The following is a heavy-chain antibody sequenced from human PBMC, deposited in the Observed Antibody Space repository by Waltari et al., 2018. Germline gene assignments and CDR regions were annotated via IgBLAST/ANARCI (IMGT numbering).Heavy chain of an antibody. CDR1: GFTFSSYS. CDR3: ARDKYQLLLPTVTYAFDI. Sequence: EVQLVESGGGLVQPGGSLRLSCAASGFTFSSYSMNWVRQAPGKGLEWVSYISSSSMTIYDADSVKGRFTISRDNAKNSLYLQMNSLRDEDTAVYYCARDKYQLLLPTVTYAFDIWGQGTMVTVSS. J-gene: IGHJ3*02. D-gene: IGHD2-2*01. CDR2: ISSSSMTI. V-gene: IGHV3-48*02.